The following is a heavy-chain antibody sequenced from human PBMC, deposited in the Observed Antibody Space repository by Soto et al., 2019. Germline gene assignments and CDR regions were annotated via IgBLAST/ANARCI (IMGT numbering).Heavy chain of an antibody. V-gene: IGHV3-33*01. D-gene: IGHD2-15*01. CDR1: GFTFSSYG. CDR3: ATDRIENFDY. Sequence: QVQLVESGGGVVQPGRSLRLSCAASGFTFSSYGMHWVRQAPGKGLEWVAVIWYDGSNKYYADSVKGRFTISRDNSKNTMYLQMNSLRAEDTAVYYCATDRIENFDYWGQGTLVTVSS. J-gene: IGHJ4*02. CDR2: IWYDGSNK.